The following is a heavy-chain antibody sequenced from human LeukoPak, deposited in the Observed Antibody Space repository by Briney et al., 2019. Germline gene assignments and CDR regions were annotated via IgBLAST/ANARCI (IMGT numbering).Heavy chain of an antibody. J-gene: IGHJ4*02. Sequence: PGGSLRLSCAASGFTFSSYAMSWVRQAPGKGLEWVSAISGSGGSTYYADSVKGRFTTSRDNSKNTLYLQMNSLRAEDTAVYYCAKDRAPYYYDSSGSSDYWGQGTLVTVSS. V-gene: IGHV3-23*01. CDR3: AKDRAPYYYDSSGSSDY. CDR1: GFTFSSYA. D-gene: IGHD3-22*01. CDR2: ISGSGGST.